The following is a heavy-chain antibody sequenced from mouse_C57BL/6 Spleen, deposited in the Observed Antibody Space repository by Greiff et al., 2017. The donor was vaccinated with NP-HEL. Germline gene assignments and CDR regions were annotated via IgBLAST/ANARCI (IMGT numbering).Heavy chain of an antibody. D-gene: IGHD3-1*01. V-gene: IGHV1-42*01. Sequence: EVQLVESGPELVKPGASVKISCKASGYSFTGYYMNWVKQSPEKSLEWIGEINPSTGGTTYNQKFKAKATLTVDKSSSTAYMQLKSLTSEDSAVYYCARSGDSSGYAMDYWGQGTSVTVSS. CDR1: GYSFTGYY. CDR2: INPSTGGT. J-gene: IGHJ4*01. CDR3: ARSGDSSGYAMDY.